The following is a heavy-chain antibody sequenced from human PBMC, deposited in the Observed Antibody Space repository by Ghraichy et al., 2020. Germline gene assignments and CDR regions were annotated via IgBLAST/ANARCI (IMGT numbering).Heavy chain of an antibody. CDR1: GFTFSSYA. V-gene: IGHV3-23*01. J-gene: IGHJ2*01. Sequence: TLSLTCAASGFTFSSYAMSWVRQAPGKGLEWVSAISGSGGSTYYADSVKGRFTISRDNSKNTLYLQMNSLRAEDTAVYYCAKSYYYGSGSYFDLWGRGTLVTVSS. CDR2: ISGSGGST. CDR3: AKSYYYGSGSYFDL. D-gene: IGHD3-10*01.